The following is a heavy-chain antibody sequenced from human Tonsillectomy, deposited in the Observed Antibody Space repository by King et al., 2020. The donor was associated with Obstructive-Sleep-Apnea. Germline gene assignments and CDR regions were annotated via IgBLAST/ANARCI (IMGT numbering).Heavy chain of an antibody. Sequence: VQLQESGPGLVKPSETLSLTCTVSGGSISSYYWSWIRQPPGKGLEWFGYIYYSGSTNSNPSLQSRVTISVDTSKNPFSLKLCSVTAADTAVYYCAGHERDDSSGYYYLYYFDYWGQGTLVTVSS. CDR3: AGHERDDSSGYYYLYYFDY. J-gene: IGHJ4*02. CDR1: GGSISSYY. CDR2: IYYSGST. D-gene: IGHD3-22*01. V-gene: IGHV4-59*08.